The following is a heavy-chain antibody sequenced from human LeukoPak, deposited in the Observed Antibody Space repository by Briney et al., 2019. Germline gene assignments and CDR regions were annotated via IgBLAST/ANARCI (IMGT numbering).Heavy chain of an antibody. CDR3: ARVCGGDCYSDFDY. CDR2: ISAYNGNT. Sequence: GASVTVSCKASGYTFTSYGISWVRQAPGQGLAWMGWISAYNGNTNYAQKLQGRVTMTTDTSTSTAYMELRSLRSDDTAVYYCARVCGGDCYSDFDYWGQGTLVTVSS. D-gene: IGHD2-21*02. J-gene: IGHJ4*02. CDR1: GYTFTSYG. V-gene: IGHV1-18*01.